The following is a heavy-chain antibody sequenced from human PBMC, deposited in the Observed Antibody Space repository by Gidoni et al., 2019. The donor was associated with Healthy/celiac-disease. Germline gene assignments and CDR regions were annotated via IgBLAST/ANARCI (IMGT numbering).Heavy chain of an antibody. CDR3: ARPRAGGGNWFDP. CDR2: IYYRGGT. V-gene: IGHV4-39*01. D-gene: IGHD3-10*01. J-gene: IGHJ5*02. Sequence: QLQLQESGPGLVKPSETLSLTCTVSGGSISSSSYYWGWIRQPPGKGLEWIGSIYYRGGTYYNPALKSRVTITVDTSKNQFSLKLSSVTAADTAVYYCARPRAGGGNWFDPWGQGTLVTVSS. CDR1: GGSISSSSYY.